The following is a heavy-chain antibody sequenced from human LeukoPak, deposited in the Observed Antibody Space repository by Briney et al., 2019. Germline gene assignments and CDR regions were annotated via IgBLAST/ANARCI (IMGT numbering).Heavy chain of an antibody. D-gene: IGHD1-20*01. CDR3: ARAERTITGTTLPPDY. Sequence: SETLSLTCTVSGGSISSSSYYWGWIRQPPGKGLEWIGSFYYSENTYYNPSLKSRVTISVDTSKNQFSLKLSSVTAADTAVYYCARAERTITGTTLPPDYWGQGTLVTVSS. V-gene: IGHV4-39*07. CDR2: FYYSENT. J-gene: IGHJ4*02. CDR1: GGSISSSSYY.